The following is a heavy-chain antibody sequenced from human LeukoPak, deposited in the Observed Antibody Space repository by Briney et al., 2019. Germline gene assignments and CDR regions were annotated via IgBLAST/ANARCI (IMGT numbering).Heavy chain of an antibody. D-gene: IGHD3-9*01. Sequence: ASVKVSCKASGYTFTSYAMHWVRQAPGQRLEWMGWINAGNGNTEYSQKFQGRVTITRDTSASTAYMELSSLRSEDTAVYYCARVNYDILTGYSGAVYYFDYWGQGTLVTVSS. CDR2: INAGNGNT. V-gene: IGHV1-3*01. CDR3: ARVNYDILTGYSGAVYYFDY. CDR1: GYTFTSYA. J-gene: IGHJ4*02.